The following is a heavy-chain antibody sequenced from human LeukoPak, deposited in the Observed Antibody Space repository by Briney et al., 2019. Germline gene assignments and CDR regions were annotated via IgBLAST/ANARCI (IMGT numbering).Heavy chain of an antibody. V-gene: IGHV3-30*18. D-gene: IGHD3-3*01. CDR3: AKLEWLASLHGMDV. CDR1: GFTFSSYG. Sequence: GGSLRLSCAASGFTFSSYGMHWVRQAPGKGLEWVAVISYDGSNKYYADSVKGRFTISRDNSKNTLYLQMNSLRAEDTAVYYCAKLEWLASLHGMDVWGQGTTVTVSS. J-gene: IGHJ6*02. CDR2: ISYDGSNK.